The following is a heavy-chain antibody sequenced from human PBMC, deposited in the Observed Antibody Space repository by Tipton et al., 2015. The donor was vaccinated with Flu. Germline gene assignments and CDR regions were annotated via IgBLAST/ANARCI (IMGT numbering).Heavy chain of an antibody. V-gene: IGHV4-4*07. Sequence: TLSLTCTVSGGSISSHYWSWIRQPAGKGLEWIGRISTSGSTNYNASLESRVTMSRDTSKNHFSLRLSSATAADTALYYCARDLRGHSGYTGGDAFDMWGQGIMVTVSS. CDR2: ISTSGST. CDR3: ARDLRGHSGYTGGDAFDM. J-gene: IGHJ3*02. CDR1: GGSISSHY. D-gene: IGHD5-12*01.